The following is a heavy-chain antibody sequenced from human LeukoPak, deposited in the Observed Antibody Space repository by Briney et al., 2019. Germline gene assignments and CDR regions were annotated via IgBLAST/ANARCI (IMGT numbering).Heavy chain of an antibody. D-gene: IGHD2-21*02. J-gene: IGHJ4*02. V-gene: IGHV3-20*04. CDR1: GFTFDDYG. CDR3: ARARTALVVVTAPPDY. Sequence: GGSLRLSCAASGFTFDDYGMSWVRQAPGKGLEWVSGINWNGGSTGYADSVKGRFTISRDNSKNTLYLQMNSLRAEDTAVYYCARARTALVVVTAPPDYWGQGTLVTVSS. CDR2: INWNGGST.